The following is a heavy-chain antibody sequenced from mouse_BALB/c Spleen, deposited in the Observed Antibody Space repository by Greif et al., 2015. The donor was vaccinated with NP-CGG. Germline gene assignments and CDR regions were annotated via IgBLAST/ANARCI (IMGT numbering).Heavy chain of an antibody. CDR3: SRNYGSSSHFDD. Sequence: VQLQQSGAELVKPGASVKMSCKASGYTFTSYWINWVKQRPGQGLEWIGDIYPGRGITNYNEKFKSKATLTLDTSSSTASMQLSSLTSEDSAVYYCSRNYGSSSHFDDWGQGTTLTVSS. J-gene: IGHJ2*01. CDR2: IYPGRGIT. D-gene: IGHD1-1*01. V-gene: IGHV1-55*01. CDR1: GYTFTSYW.